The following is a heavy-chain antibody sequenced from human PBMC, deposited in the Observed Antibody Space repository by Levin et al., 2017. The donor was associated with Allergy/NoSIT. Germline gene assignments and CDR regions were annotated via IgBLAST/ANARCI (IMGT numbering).Heavy chain of an antibody. D-gene: IGHD3-9*01. Sequence: LSLTCAASGFTFSSYSMNWVRQAPGKGLEWVSSISSSSSYIYYADSVKGRFTISRDNAKNSLYLQMNSLRAEDTAVYYCARDRYYDILTDGYYYYGMDVWGQGTTVTVSS. V-gene: IGHV3-21*01. CDR1: GFTFSSYS. J-gene: IGHJ6*02. CDR3: ARDRYYDILTDGYYYYGMDV. CDR2: ISSSSSYI.